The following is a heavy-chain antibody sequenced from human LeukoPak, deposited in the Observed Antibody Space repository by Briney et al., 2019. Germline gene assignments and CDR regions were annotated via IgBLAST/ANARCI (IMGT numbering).Heavy chain of an antibody. V-gene: IGHV3-23*01. D-gene: IGHD3-10*01. Sequence: GGSLRLSCAASGFTFNNYAMTWVRQAPGKGLEWVSAISGSGGNTYYADSVKGRFTISRDNAKNSLYLQMNSLRAEDTAVYYCARGYYGSGSYSDYWGQGTLVTVSS. CDR2: ISGSGGNT. J-gene: IGHJ4*02. CDR3: ARGYYGSGSYSDY. CDR1: GFTFNNYA.